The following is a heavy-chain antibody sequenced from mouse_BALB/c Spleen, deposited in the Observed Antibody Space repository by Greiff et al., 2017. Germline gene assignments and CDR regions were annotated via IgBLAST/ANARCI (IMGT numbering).Heavy chain of an antibody. J-gene: IGHJ2*01. CDR2: IDPENGNT. CDR1: GFNIKDYY. Sequence: VQLQQSGAELVRPGALVKLSCKASGFNIKDYYMHWVKQRPEQGLEWIGWIDPENGNTIYDPKFQGKASITADTSSNTAYLQLSSLTSEDTAVYYCAITTATSYFDYWGQGTTLTVSS. V-gene: IGHV14-1*02. CDR3: AITTATSYFDY. D-gene: IGHD1-2*01.